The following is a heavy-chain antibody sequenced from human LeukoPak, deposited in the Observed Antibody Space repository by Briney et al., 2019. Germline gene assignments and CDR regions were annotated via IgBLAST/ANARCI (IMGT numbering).Heavy chain of an antibody. CDR1: GYTFTSYG. Sequence: GASVKVSCKASGYTFTSYGINWVRQATGQGLEWMGWMNPNSGNTGYAQKFQGRVTITRNTSISTAYMELSSLRSEDTAVYYCARPHTEGDFDYWGQGTLVTVSS. CDR2: MNPNSGNT. D-gene: IGHD1-26*01. J-gene: IGHJ4*02. V-gene: IGHV1-8*03. CDR3: ARPHTEGDFDY.